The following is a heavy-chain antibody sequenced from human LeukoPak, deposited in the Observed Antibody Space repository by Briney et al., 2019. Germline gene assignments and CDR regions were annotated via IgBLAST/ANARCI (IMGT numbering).Heavy chain of an antibody. CDR1: GFTFSSYS. J-gene: IGHJ4*02. V-gene: IGHV3-21*01. CDR2: ISSSSSYI. Sequence: GGSLSLSCAASGFTFSSYSMNWVRQAPGKGLEWVSSISSSSSYIYYADSVKGRFTISRDNAKNSLYLQMNSLRAEDTAVYYCARGSGLGYPDYWGQGTLVTVSS. D-gene: IGHD2-15*01. CDR3: ARGSGLGYPDY.